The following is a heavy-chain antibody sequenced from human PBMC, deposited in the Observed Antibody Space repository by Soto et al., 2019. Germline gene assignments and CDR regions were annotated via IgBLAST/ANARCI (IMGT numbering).Heavy chain of an antibody. Sequence: QVQLVQSGAEVKKPGASVRVSCKAYGYTFTSYYIHWVRQAPGQGLEWVSIINPVGGSTNYAQKLQGRVTVTRDTSTSTVHMELSSLRSEDTAVYYCARGWGRVVYAMDVWGQGTTVTVSS. CDR1: GYTFTSYY. D-gene: IGHD1-26*01. CDR2: INPVGGST. V-gene: IGHV1-46*04. J-gene: IGHJ6*02. CDR3: ARGWGRVVYAMDV.